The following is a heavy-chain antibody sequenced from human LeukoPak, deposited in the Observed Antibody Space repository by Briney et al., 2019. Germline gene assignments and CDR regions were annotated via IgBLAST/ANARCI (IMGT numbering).Heavy chain of an antibody. Sequence: PSETLSLTRTVSGGSISSYYWSWLRQPPGKGLEWIGYIYYSGSTNYNPSLKSRVTISVDTSKNQFSLKLSSVTAADTAVYYCASGIGDYNWFDPWGQGTLVTVSS. V-gene: IGHV4-59*01. J-gene: IGHJ5*02. D-gene: IGHD2-21*02. CDR2: IYYSGST. CDR1: GGSISSYY. CDR3: ASGIGDYNWFDP.